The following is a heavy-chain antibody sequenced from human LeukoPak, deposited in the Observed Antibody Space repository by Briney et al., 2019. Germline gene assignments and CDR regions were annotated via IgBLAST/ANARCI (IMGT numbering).Heavy chain of an antibody. D-gene: IGHD6-19*01. CDR3: ASLIAVAGTTDDY. J-gene: IGHJ4*02. V-gene: IGHV3-30-3*01. Sequence: GGSLRLSCAASGFTFSSYAMHWVRQAPGKGLEWVAVISYDGSNKYYADSVKGRFTISRDNSKNTLYLQMNSLRAEDTAVYYCASLIAVAGTTDDYGGQGTLVTVSS. CDR2: ISYDGSNK. CDR1: GFTFSSYA.